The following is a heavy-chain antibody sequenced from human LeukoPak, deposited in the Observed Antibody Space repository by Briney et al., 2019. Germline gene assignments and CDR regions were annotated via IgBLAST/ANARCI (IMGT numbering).Heavy chain of an antibody. Sequence: PGRSLRLSCAASGFTFSSYGMHWVRRAPGKGLEWVVLISFDGSNQYYADSVKGRFTISRDNSKNTLYLQMNSLRAEDTAVYYCAKPPEVGATVGYFDYWGQGTLVTVSS. J-gene: IGHJ4*02. CDR3: AKPPEVGATVGYFDY. V-gene: IGHV3-30*18. D-gene: IGHD1-26*01. CDR2: ISFDGSNQ. CDR1: GFTFSSYG.